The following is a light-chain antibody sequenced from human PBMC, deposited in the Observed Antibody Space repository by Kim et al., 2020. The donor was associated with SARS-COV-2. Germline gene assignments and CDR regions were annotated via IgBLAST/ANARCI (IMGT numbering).Light chain of an antibody. CDR2: DAS. CDR3: QQCNNWPLT. Sequence: PGERTTLSCRASQSVSSNLAWYQQKPGQAPRLLIYDASTRATTSPARFSGSGSGTEFTLTISSLQSEDFAVYYCQQCNNWPLTFGGGTKVDIK. J-gene: IGKJ4*01. V-gene: IGKV3-15*01. CDR1: QSVSSN.